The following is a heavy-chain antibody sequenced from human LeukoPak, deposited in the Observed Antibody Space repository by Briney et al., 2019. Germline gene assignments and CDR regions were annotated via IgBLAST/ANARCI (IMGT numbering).Heavy chain of an antibody. D-gene: IGHD3-10*01. Sequence: SETLSLTCTVSGGSFSDYYWSWIRQPPGKGLEWVGYIYTRGKTNSNPSLKGRVTILGDTSKNQFSLKLNSVTAADTAVYYCARHLHSDGSGSYLNWLDPWGQGILVTVSS. V-gene: IGHV4-4*09. CDR3: ARHLHSDGSGSYLNWLDP. CDR2: IYTRGKT. J-gene: IGHJ5*02. CDR1: GGSFSDYY.